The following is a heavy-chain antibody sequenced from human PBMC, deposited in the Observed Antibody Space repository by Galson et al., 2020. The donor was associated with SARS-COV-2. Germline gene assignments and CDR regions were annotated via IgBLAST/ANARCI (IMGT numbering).Heavy chain of an antibody. CDR1: GDSIDSISSNY. Sequence: CTVSGDSIDSISSNYWSWVRQPAGKGLEWIGRIYTSGTTHYNPSLKSRVTMSVDTSKNQFSLKLSFVTAADTAMYYCARGTTVTPLDYWSQGTLVTVSS. CDR3: ARGTTVTPLDY. D-gene: IGHD4-17*01. V-gene: IGHV4-61*02. CDR2: IYTSGTT. J-gene: IGHJ4*02.